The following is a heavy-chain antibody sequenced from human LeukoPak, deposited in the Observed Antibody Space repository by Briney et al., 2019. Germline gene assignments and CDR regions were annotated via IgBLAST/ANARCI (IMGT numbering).Heavy chain of an antibody. Sequence: ASVKVSCKASGGTFSSYAISWVRQAPGQGLEWMGGIIPIFGTANYAQKFQGRVTITADKSTSTAYMELRSLRSDDTAVYYCAREDGSGSYWGQGTLVTVSS. CDR3: AREDGSGSY. CDR2: IIPIFGTA. CDR1: GGTFSSYA. J-gene: IGHJ4*02. V-gene: IGHV1-69*06. D-gene: IGHD3-22*01.